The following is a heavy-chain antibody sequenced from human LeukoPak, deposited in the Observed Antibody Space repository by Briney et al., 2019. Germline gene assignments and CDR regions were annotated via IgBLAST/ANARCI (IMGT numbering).Heavy chain of an antibody. Sequence: SETLSLTCTVSGGSISSYYWSWIRQPPGKGLECIGYIYNSGSTNYNPSLKSRVSISVDTSKNQFSLKLSSVTAADTAVYYCARSAIDAFDIWGQGIMVTVSS. J-gene: IGHJ3*02. V-gene: IGHV4-59*08. D-gene: IGHD6-25*01. CDR1: GGSISSYY. CDR3: ARSAIDAFDI. CDR2: IYNSGST.